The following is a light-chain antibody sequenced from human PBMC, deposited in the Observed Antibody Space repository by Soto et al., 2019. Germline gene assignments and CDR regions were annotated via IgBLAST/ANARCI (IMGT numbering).Light chain of an antibody. CDR3: QQRSNWIT. V-gene: IGKV3-11*01. Sequence: EIVLTQSPATLSLSPGERATLSCRTSQSVNSYLAWYQHKPGQSPRLLIYDASIRATGIPARFSGSGSGTDFTLTISSLEPEDFVVYYCQQRSNWITFGGGTKVEIK. J-gene: IGKJ4*01. CDR2: DAS. CDR1: QSVNSY.